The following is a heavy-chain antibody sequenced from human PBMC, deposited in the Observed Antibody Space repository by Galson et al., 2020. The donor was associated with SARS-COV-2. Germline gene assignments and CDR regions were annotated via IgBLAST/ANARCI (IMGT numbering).Heavy chain of an antibody. Sequence: GESLKISCAASGFTVSSNYMSWVRQAPGKGLEWVSVIYSGGSTYYADSVKGTFTISRDNSKNTLYLQMNSLRAEDTAVYYCASSGSSSWYGGYWGQGTLVTVSS. CDR2: IYSGGST. CDR1: GFTVSSNY. CDR3: ASSGSSSWYGGY. D-gene: IGHD6-13*01. V-gene: IGHV3-66*01. J-gene: IGHJ4*02.